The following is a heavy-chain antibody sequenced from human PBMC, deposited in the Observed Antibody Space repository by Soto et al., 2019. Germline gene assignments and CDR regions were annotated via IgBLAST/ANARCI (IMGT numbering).Heavy chain of an antibody. CDR2: IIPLFGKP. V-gene: IGHV1-69*13. CDR1: GGIFSNYG. CDR3: ALFESDDDVWGSFRS. D-gene: IGHD3-16*01. Sequence: SVKVSCKASGGIFSNYGFSWARQAPGQGLEWMGGIIPLFGKPSYAQKFQGRLIISADASTNRAYLDLYSLITEDAGIYYCALFESDDDVWGSFRSWGQGTPVTVSS. J-gene: IGHJ5*02.